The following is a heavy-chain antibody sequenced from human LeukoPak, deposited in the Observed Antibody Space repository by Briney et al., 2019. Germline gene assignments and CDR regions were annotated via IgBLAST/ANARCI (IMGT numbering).Heavy chain of an antibody. J-gene: IGHJ4*02. Sequence: GGSLRLSCAASGFXFSSYAIHWVRQAPGKGLEWVAVISYDGSNKYYADSVKGRFTISRDNSKNTLYLQMNSLRAEDTAVYYCARGGDRLDYWGQGTLVTVSS. V-gene: IGHV3-30-3*01. CDR1: GFXFSSYA. CDR2: ISYDGSNK. D-gene: IGHD4-17*01. CDR3: ARGGDRLDY.